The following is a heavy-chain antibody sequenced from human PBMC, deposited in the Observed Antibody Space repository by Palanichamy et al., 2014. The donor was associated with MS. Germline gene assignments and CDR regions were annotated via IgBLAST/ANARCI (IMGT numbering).Heavy chain of an antibody. CDR1: GGYISGNY. Sequence: QVQLQESGSGLVKPSETLSLTCTVSGGYISGNYWSWIRQPPGKGLEWVGNIYYSGSTNYNSSLRRRGTISIDTTKNQFSLKLRSVTAADTAVYYCARRIGTYPSYYFDYWGQGTLVTVSS. D-gene: IGHD1-26*01. V-gene: IGHV4-59*08. J-gene: IGHJ4*02. CDR3: ARRIGTYPSYYFDY. CDR2: IYYSGST.